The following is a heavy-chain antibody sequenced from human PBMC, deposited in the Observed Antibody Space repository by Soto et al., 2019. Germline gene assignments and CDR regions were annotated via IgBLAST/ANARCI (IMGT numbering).Heavy chain of an antibody. D-gene: IGHD6-19*01. CDR1: GGSISSYY. CDR3: ASSSSGDNYYYYGMDV. V-gene: IGHV4-59*01. Sequence: PSETLSLTCTVSGGSISSYYWSWIRQPPGKGLEWIGYIYYSGSTNYNPSLKSRVTISVDTSKNQFSLKLSSVTAADTAVYYCASSSSGDNYYYYGMDVWGQGTTVIVSS. CDR2: IYYSGST. J-gene: IGHJ6*02.